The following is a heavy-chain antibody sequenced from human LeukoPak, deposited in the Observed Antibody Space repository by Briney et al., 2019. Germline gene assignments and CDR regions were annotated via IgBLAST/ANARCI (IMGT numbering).Heavy chain of an antibody. D-gene: IGHD2-15*01. J-gene: IGHJ4*02. CDR3: AKELVVVAATPNY. CDR2: ISYDGSNK. CDR1: GFTFSSYG. Sequence: GGSLRLSCAASGFTFSSYGMHWVRQTPGKGLEWVAVISYDGSNKYYADSVKGRFTISRDNSKNTLYLQMNSLRAEDTAIYYCAKELVVVAATPNYWGQGTLVTVSS. V-gene: IGHV3-30*18.